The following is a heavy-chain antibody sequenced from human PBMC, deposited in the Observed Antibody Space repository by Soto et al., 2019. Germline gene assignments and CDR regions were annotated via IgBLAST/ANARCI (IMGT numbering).Heavy chain of an antibody. J-gene: IGHJ4*02. Sequence: HPGGSLRLSCAASGFSFSNYGMHWVRQAPGKGLEWVAVIGSDGRHKDYADSVKGRFTISRDNSKNTLYLQMSDLRAEDTAVYYCAREWGGWPYYFDYWGQGTLVTVSS. CDR3: AREWGGWPYYFDY. D-gene: IGHD6-19*01. CDR2: IGSDGRHK. V-gene: IGHV3-33*01. CDR1: GFSFSNYG.